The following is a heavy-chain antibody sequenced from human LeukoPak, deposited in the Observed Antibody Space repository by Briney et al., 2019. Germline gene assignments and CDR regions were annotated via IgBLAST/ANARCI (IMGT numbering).Heavy chain of an antibody. J-gene: IGHJ4*02. D-gene: IGHD3/OR15-3a*01. CDR2: IYYSGNT. Sequence: SGTLSLTCTVSGVSISSSNSYWGWIRQPPGKGLEWIGSIYYSGNTYYNASLKSQVSISIDTSKNQFSLKLTSVTAADTAVYYCARQTGSGLFILPGGQGTLVTVSS. CDR1: GVSISSSNSY. CDR3: ARQTGSGLFILP. V-gene: IGHV4-39*01.